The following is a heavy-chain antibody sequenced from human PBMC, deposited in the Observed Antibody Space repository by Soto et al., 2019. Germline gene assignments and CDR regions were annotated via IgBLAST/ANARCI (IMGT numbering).Heavy chain of an antibody. J-gene: IGHJ5*02. D-gene: IGHD2-21*02. CDR1: GRSISSSSYF. CDR3: ARHPSDFWFDP. V-gene: IGHV4-39*01. Sequence: ASLSLTCTVSGRSISSSSYFCGWIRQPPGKGLEWIGSIYYSGSTYYNPSLKSRVTVSVDASKNQFSLKLSSVTAADTAVYYCARHPSDFWFDPWGQGTLVTVSS. CDR2: IYYSGST.